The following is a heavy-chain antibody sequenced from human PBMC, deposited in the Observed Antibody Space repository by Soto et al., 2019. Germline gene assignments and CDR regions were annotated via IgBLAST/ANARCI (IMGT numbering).Heavy chain of an antibody. D-gene: IGHD6-6*01. Sequence: GGSLRLSCAASGFTFSSYSMNWVRQAPGKGLEWVSYISSSSSTIYYADSVKGRFTISRDNAKNSLYLQMNSLRDEDTAVYYCARDLNEEQLVAGYYYYGMDVWGQGTTVTVSS. CDR1: GFTFSSYS. CDR3: ARDLNEEQLVAGYYYYGMDV. J-gene: IGHJ6*02. V-gene: IGHV3-48*02. CDR2: ISSSSSTI.